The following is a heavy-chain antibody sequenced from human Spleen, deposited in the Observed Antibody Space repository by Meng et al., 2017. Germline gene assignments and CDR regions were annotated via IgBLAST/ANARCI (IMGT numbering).Heavy chain of an antibody. CDR3: AKVRRRVTTLNFDY. V-gene: IGHV3-23*01. CDR2: ISGSGGST. Sequence: GESLKISCAASGFTFSRYAMNWVRQAPGKGLEWVSAISGSGGSTYYADSVKGRFTISRDNSKNTLYLQMNSLRAEDTAVYYCAKVRRRVTTLNFDYWGQGTLVTVSS. J-gene: IGHJ4*02. CDR1: GFTFSRYA. D-gene: IGHD4-17*01.